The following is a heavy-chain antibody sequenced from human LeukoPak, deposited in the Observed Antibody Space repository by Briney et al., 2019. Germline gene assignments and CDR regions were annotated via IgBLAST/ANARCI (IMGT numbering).Heavy chain of an antibody. D-gene: IGHD1-26*01. CDR2: ISSSGSTI. J-gene: IGHJ3*02. CDR1: GFTFSSYE. Sequence: GGSLRLSCAASGFTFSSYEMNWVRQAPGKGLEWVSYISSSGSTIYYADSVKGRFTISRDNAKNSLYLQMNSLRAEDTAVYYCAKFPLDSRRWEPQGGAFDIWGQGTMVTVSS. CDR3: AKFPLDSRRWEPQGGAFDI. V-gene: IGHV3-48*03.